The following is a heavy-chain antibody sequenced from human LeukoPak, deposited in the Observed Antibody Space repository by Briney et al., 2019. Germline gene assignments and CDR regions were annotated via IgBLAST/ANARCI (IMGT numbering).Heavy chain of an antibody. CDR1: GFTFSNAW. J-gene: IGHJ5*02. CDR2: IKSKTDGGTT. D-gene: IGHD3-16*02. V-gene: IGHV3-15*01. Sequence: GGSLRLSCAASGFTFSNAWMSWVRQAPGKGLEWVGRIKSKTDGGTTDYAAPVKGRFTISRDDSKNTLYLQMNSLKTEYTAVYYCTTEGDYDYVWGSYLRFDPWGQGTLVTVSS. CDR3: TTEGDYDYVWGSYLRFDP.